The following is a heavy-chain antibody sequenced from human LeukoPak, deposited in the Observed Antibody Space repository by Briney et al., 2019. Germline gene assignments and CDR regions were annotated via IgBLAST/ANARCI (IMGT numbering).Heavy chain of an antibody. D-gene: IGHD3-10*01. Sequence: GGSLRLSCAASGFTFSNAWMNWVRQAPGKGLEWISYISSSSSTIYHADSVKGRFTISRDNAKNSLYLQMNSVRDEDTAVYSCARIIGHAFDIWGQGTMVTVSS. J-gene: IGHJ3*02. CDR3: ARIIGHAFDI. V-gene: IGHV3-48*02. CDR2: ISSSSSTI. CDR1: GFTFSNAW.